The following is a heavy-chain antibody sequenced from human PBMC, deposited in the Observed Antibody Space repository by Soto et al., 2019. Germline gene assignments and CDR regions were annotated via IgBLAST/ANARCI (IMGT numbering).Heavy chain of an antibody. V-gene: IGHV3-23*01. CDR2: ISGSGGST. CDR3: AKLGEYGVPYFDY. J-gene: IGHJ4*02. D-gene: IGHD3-10*01. CDR1: GFTFSSYA. Sequence: GFLSLSCAAAGFTFSSYAMGWVRQAPGKGLEWVSAISGSGGSTYYADSVKGRFTISRDNSKNTLYLQMNSLRAEDTAVYYWAKLGEYGVPYFDYWGQGTLVTVSS.